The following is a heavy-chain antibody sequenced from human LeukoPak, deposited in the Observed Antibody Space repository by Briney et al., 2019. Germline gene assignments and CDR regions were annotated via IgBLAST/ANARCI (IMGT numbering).Heavy chain of an antibody. Sequence: PSETLSLTCGVSSGPLSGYYWRWIRHPPGGGLEWLGEITHSGSPNYNPSLKSRVTISGDTSKKQFSLNLTSVTAADTGVYYCARGVDLWGRGTPVTVSS. J-gene: IGHJ2*01. V-gene: IGHV4-34*01. CDR3: ARGVDL. CDR1: SGPLSGYY. CDR2: ITHSGSP.